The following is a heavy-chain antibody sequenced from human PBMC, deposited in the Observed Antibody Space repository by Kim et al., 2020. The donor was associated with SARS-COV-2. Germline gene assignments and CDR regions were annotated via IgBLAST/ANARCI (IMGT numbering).Heavy chain of an antibody. CDR2: INTNTEIP. Sequence: ASVKVSCKASGTMFSSYVIHWLRQAPGRGLEWMGWINTNTEIPTCDHDFKRPFMFFLDPSINTAYLQISDLKIEDSAIYYCASVRTYSFDFYLDLWGQGTAVTVSS. V-gene: IGHV7-4-1*02. D-gene: IGHD2-21*02. J-gene: IGHJ6*02. CDR1: GTMFSSYV. CDR3: ASVRTYSFDFYLDL.